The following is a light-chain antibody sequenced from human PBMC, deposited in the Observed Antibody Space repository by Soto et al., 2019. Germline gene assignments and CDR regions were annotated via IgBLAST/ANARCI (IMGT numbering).Light chain of an antibody. CDR2: AAS. J-gene: IGKJ1*01. V-gene: IGKV1-8*01. CDR3: QQYYSYPRT. Sequence: AIRMTQSPSSLSASTGDRVTITCRASQGISSYLAWYQLKPGKAPKLLIYAASTLQSGVPSRFSGSGSGTDFTLTISCLQSEDFATYYCQQYYSYPRTFGQGTKVEIK. CDR1: QGISSY.